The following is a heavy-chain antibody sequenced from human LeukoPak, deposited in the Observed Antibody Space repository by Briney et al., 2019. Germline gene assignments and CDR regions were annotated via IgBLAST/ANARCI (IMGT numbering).Heavy chain of an antibody. CDR1: GGSISSGGYS. Sequence: SQTLSLTCAVSGGSISSGGYSWSWIRQPPGKGLEWIGCIYHSGSTYYNPSLKSRVTISVDRSKNQFSLNLSSVTAADTAVYYCARADGDYGMDVWGQRTTVTVSS. D-gene: IGHD4-17*01. V-gene: IGHV4-30-2*01. J-gene: IGHJ6*02. CDR3: ARADGDYGMDV. CDR2: IYHSGST.